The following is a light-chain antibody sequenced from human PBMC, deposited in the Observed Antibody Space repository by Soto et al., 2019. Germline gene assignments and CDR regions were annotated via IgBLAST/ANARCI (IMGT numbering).Light chain of an antibody. CDR3: SSYTSSSTLV. V-gene: IGLV2-14*03. CDR1: SGDIGSSNY. J-gene: IGLJ3*02. Sequence: QSALTQPASVSGSLGQSITISCTGTSGDIGSSNYVSWYQHHPGKAPKLIIYDVTDRPPGVSDRFSGSKSGNTASLTISGLQPDDESLYYCSSYTSSSTLVFGGGTKLTVL. CDR2: DVT.